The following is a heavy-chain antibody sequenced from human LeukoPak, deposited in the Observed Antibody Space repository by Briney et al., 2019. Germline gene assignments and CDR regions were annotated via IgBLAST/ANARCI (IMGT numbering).Heavy chain of an antibody. J-gene: IGHJ4*02. V-gene: IGHV4-4*07. CDR1: GGSISSYY. Sequence: PSETLSLTCTVSGGSISSYYWSWIRQPAGKGLEWIGRIYTSGSTNYNPSLKSRVNMSVDTSKNQFSLKLSSVTAADTAVYYCARSYYYRSGSYFDYWGQGTLVTVSS. D-gene: IGHD3-10*01. CDR2: IYTSGST. CDR3: ARSYYYRSGSYFDY.